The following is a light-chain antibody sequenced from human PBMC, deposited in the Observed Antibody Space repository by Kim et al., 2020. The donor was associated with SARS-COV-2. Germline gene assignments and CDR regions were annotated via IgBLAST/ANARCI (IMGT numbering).Light chain of an antibody. Sequence: QSALTQPASVYGSPGQSITISCTGTSSDVGAYNYVSWYQHHPGKAPKLMIYDVSARPSGVSNRFSGSKSGNTASLTISGLQAEDESDYYCSSHTTTSTWVFGGGTKLTVL. CDR1: SSDVGAYNY. CDR2: DVS. J-gene: IGLJ3*02. V-gene: IGLV2-14*03. CDR3: SSHTTTSTWV.